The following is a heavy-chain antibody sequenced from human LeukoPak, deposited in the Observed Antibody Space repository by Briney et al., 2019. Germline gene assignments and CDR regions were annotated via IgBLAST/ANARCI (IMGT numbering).Heavy chain of an antibody. Sequence: SSETLSLTCTVSGGSISSGGYYWRWIRQHPGKGLEWIGYIYYSGSTYYNPSLKSRVTISVDTSKNQFSLKLSSVTAADTAVYYCASGSYSIFSYWGQGTLVTVSS. CDR1: GGSISSGGYY. V-gene: IGHV4-31*03. J-gene: IGHJ4*02. CDR3: ASGSYSIFSY. CDR2: IYYSGST. D-gene: IGHD1-26*01.